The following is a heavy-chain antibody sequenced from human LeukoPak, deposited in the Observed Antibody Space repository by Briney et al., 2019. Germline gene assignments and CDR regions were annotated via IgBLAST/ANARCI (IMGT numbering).Heavy chain of an antibody. V-gene: IGHV3-30*18. CDR1: GFTFSSYG. Sequence: PGRSLRLSCAASGFTFSSYGMHWVRQAPGKGLEWVAVISYDGSNKYYADSVKGRFTISRDNSTNTLYPQMNSLRAEDTAVYYCAKDPGGYSGYDAFDYWGQGTLVTVSS. CDR3: AKDPGGYSGYDAFDY. CDR2: ISYDGSNK. J-gene: IGHJ4*02. D-gene: IGHD5-12*01.